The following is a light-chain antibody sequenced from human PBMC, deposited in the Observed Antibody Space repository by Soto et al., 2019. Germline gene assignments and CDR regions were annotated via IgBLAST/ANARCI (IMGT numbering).Light chain of an antibody. CDR2: GAS. Sequence: EIVMTQSPATLSVSPGERATLSCGASQSVSSSLAWYQQKPGQAPRLLIYGASTRATGIPVRFSGSGSGTEFTLTISSLQSEDFAVYHCQQYNNWPRTFGQGTKVEIK. V-gene: IGKV3-15*01. J-gene: IGKJ1*01. CDR3: QQYNNWPRT. CDR1: QSVSSS.